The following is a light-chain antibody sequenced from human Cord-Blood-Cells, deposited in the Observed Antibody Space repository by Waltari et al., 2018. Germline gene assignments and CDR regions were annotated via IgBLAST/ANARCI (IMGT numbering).Light chain of an antibody. J-gene: IGKJ2*01. CDR2: AAS. Sequence: DIQMTQSPSSLSASVGDRVTITCRASQSISSYLNWYQQKPGKAPKLLIYAASSLQSGVPSRFSGSGSGTDFTLTIISLQPEDFATYYCQQSYSTPYIFGQGTKLEIK. V-gene: IGKV1-39*01. CDR1: QSISSY. CDR3: QQSYSTPYI.